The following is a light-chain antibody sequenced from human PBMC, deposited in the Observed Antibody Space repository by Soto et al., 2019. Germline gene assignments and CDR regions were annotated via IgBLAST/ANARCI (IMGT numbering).Light chain of an antibody. CDR1: RSLFYSPHNKSY. V-gene: IGKV4-1*01. Sequence: DIVMTQSPDSLAVSLGERATINCTSGRSLFYSPHNKSYLAWYQQKVGQPPQMLIYWASTRESGVPDRFRGSGSGTDFTLTISSLQADDVAVYYCQQYYRAPRTFGQGTQVE. CDR2: WAS. J-gene: IGKJ2*01. CDR3: QQYYRAPRT.